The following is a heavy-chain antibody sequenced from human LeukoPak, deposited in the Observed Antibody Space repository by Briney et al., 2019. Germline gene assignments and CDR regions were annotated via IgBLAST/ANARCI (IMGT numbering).Heavy chain of an antibody. Sequence: ASVTVSCTASEYTFTDYAINWVRQAPGQRLEWMGWINAGNGNTRYSQRFQGRVTITRDTSASTAYMELSSLTSEDTAVYYCARGRWSATTASYYLDFWGQGTLVTVSS. D-gene: IGHD5-24*01. CDR3: ARGRWSATTASYYLDF. V-gene: IGHV1-3*01. CDR1: EYTFTDYA. J-gene: IGHJ4*02. CDR2: INAGNGNT.